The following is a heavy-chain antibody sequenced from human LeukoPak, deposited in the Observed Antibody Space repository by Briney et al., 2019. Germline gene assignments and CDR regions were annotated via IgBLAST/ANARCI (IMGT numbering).Heavy chain of an antibody. CDR3: ARQTTERLPPGTAWFDP. CDR1: GGSISCSSYY. V-gene: IGHV4-39*01. D-gene: IGHD1-26*01. Sequence: SETLSLTCTVSGGSISCSSYYWGWIRQPPGKGLEWIGSIYYSGSTYYNPSLKSRVTISVDTSKNQFSLKLSPVTAADMAVYYCARQTTERLPPGTAWFDPWGQGTLVTVAS. J-gene: IGHJ5*02. CDR2: IYYSGST.